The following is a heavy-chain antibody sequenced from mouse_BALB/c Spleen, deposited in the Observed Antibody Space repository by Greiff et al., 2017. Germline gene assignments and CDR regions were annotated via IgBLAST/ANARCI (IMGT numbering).Heavy chain of an antibody. Sequence: EVQRVESGGGLVQPGGSRKLSCAASGFTFSSFGMHWVRQAPEKGLEWVAYISSGSSTIYYADTVKGRFTISRDNPKNTLFLQMTSLRSEDTAMYYCARDDVYSFAYWGQGTLVTVSA. J-gene: IGHJ3*01. CDR1: GFTFSSFG. D-gene: IGHD2-3*01. V-gene: IGHV5-17*02. CDR2: ISSGSSTI. CDR3: ARDDVYSFAY.